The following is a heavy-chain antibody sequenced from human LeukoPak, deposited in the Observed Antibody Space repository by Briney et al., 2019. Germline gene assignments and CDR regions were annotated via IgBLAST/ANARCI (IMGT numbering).Heavy chain of an antibody. CDR3: ARDKGYSVDY. D-gene: IGHD5-18*01. J-gene: IGHJ4*02. Sequence: PGGSLRLSCAASGFTFRTYWMHWVRQAPGKGLVWVSRLNTDGSSTNYADSVEGRFTISRDNAKNTLYLQMNSLRAEDTAVYYCARDKGYSVDYWGQGTLVTVSS. CDR1: GFTFRTYW. V-gene: IGHV3-74*01. CDR2: LNTDGSST.